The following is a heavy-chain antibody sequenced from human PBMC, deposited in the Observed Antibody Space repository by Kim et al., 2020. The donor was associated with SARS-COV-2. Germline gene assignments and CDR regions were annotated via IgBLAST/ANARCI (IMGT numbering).Heavy chain of an antibody. CDR1: GFTLNNYW. D-gene: IGHD1-7*01. CDR3: ATAYSYDGTGDY. V-gene: IGHV3-7*01. J-gene: IGHJ4*02. CDR2: ISADASVK. Sequence: GGSLRLSCVASGFTLNNYWMTWVRQVPGKGLQWVAHISADASVKKYLDSVKGRLTISRDNAKNSLFLQMSSLRVEDTAIYYCATAYSYDGTGDYSGQGTL.